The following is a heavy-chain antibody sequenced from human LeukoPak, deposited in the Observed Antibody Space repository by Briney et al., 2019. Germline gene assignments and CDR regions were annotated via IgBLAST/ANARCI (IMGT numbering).Heavy chain of an antibody. D-gene: IGHD6-13*01. Sequence: PGGSLRLSCAASGFTFDDYAMHWVRQAPGKGLEWVAVIWYDGSNKYYADSVKGRFTISRDNSKNTLYLQMNSLRAEDTAVYYCARDHRYSSSLFDYWGQGTLVTVSS. J-gene: IGHJ4*02. V-gene: IGHV3-33*08. CDR3: ARDHRYSSSLFDY. CDR2: IWYDGSNK. CDR1: GFTFDDYA.